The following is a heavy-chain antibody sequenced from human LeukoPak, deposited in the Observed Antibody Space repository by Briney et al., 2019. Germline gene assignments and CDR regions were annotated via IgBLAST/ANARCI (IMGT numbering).Heavy chain of an antibody. CDR3: ARDIPPGSGSYLPYYYYGMGV. J-gene: IGHJ6*02. V-gene: IGHV4-61*01. D-gene: IGHD1-26*01. CDR2: IYYSGST. CDR1: GGSVNSGTYY. Sequence: SETLSLTCSVSGGSVNSGTYYWNWIRQPPGKGLEWIGYIYYSGSTNYNPSLKSRVTISVDTSKNQFSLKLSSVTAADTAVYYCARDIPPGSGSYLPYYYYGMGVWGQGTTVTVSS.